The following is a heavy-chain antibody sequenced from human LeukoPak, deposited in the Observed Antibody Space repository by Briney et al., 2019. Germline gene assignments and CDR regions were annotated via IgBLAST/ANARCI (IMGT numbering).Heavy chain of an antibody. V-gene: IGHV1-2*02. CDR2: INPNSGGT. Sequence: ASVKVSCKASGHTFTGYYMHWVRQAPGQGLEWMGWINPNSGGTNYAQKFQGRVTMTRDTSISTAYMELSRLRSDDTAVYYCARVLMATIPFEAFDIWGQGTMVTVSS. D-gene: IGHD5-24*01. CDR3: ARVLMATIPFEAFDI. CDR1: GHTFTGYY. J-gene: IGHJ3*02.